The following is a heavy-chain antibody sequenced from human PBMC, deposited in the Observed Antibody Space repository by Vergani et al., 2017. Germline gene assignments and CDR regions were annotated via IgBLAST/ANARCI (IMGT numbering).Heavy chain of an antibody. CDR3: ARHSTVEWLVKLGWIDP. Sequence: QLQLQESGPGLVKPSATLSLTCSVSGASIRSSNYYWGWIRQPPGKGLEWIASIYYSGSTYYKPSLKSRVTITVDKSKNQFSLKLSSVTAADTAVYFCARHSTVEWLVKLGWIDPWGQGILVTVSS. D-gene: IGHD6-19*01. CDR2: IYYSGST. CDR1: GASIRSSNYY. V-gene: IGHV4-39*01. J-gene: IGHJ5*02.